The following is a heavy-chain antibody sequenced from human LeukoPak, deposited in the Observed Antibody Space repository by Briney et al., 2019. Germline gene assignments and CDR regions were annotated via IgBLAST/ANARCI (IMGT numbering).Heavy chain of an antibody. Sequence: GGSLRLSCAASGFTFSSYGMHWVRQAPGKGLEWVSSISSSSSYIYYADSVKGRFTISRDNAKNSLYLQMNSLRAEDTAVYYCARDRGEKMFSPIDYWGQGTLVTVSS. CDR2: ISSSSSYI. CDR1: GFTFSSYG. J-gene: IGHJ4*02. D-gene: IGHD3-16*01. V-gene: IGHV3-21*01. CDR3: ARDRGEKMFSPIDY.